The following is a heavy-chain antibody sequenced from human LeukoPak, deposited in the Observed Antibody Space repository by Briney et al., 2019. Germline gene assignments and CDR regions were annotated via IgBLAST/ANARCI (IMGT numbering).Heavy chain of an antibody. J-gene: IGHJ3*02. V-gene: IGHV5-51*01. CDR1: EYSFTNYW. CDR3: ARHRCDSGACFRDAFDI. Sequence: GESLKISCKGSEYSFTNYWIGWVRQMPGKGLEWMGIIFPGDSDTRYSPSFQGQVTISVDKSISTAYLQWSSLKASDTAMYYCARHRCDSGACFRDAFDIWGRGTMVTVSS. D-gene: IGHD2-21*01. CDR2: IFPGDSDT.